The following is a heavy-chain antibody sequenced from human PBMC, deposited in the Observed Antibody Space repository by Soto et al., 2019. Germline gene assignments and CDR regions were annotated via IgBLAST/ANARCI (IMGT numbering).Heavy chain of an antibody. CDR1: GGSFSGYY. Sequence: SETLSLTCAVYGGSFSGYYWSWIRQPPGKGLEWIGEINHSGSTNYNPSLKSRVTISVDTSKNQFSLKLSSVTAADTAVYYCARGLYCTNGVCYTKYFDYWGQGTLVTVSS. V-gene: IGHV4-34*01. D-gene: IGHD2-8*01. CDR2: INHSGST. J-gene: IGHJ4*02. CDR3: ARGLYCTNGVCYTKYFDY.